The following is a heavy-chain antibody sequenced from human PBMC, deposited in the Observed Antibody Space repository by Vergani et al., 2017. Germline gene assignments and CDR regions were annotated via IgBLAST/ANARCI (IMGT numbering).Heavy chain of an antibody. V-gene: IGHV3-21*01. CDR2: ISSSSSYI. CDR3: ARDSSEKLYCTNGVCYGYYYYYMDV. D-gene: IGHD2-8*01. CDR1: GFTFSSYS. Sequence: VQLVESGGGLVKPGGSLRLSCAASGFTFSSYSMNWVRQAPGKGLEWVSSISSSSSYIYYADSVKGRFTISRDNAKNSLYLQMNSLRAEDTAVYYCARDSSEKLYCTNGVCYGYYYYYMDVWGKGTTVTVSS. J-gene: IGHJ6*03.